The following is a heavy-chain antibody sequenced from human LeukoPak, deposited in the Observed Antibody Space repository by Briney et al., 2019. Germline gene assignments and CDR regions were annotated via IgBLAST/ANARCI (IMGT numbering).Heavy chain of an antibody. Sequence: GGSLRLSCAASGFTFSSYAMSWVRQAPGKGLEWVSAISGSGGTTYYADSVKGRFTISRDNSKNTLYLQMKSLRAEDTAAYYCAKGGGIAAAAYYYMDVWGKGTTVTVSS. CDR2: ISGSGGTT. D-gene: IGHD6-13*01. CDR3: AKGGGIAAAAYYYMDV. J-gene: IGHJ6*03. CDR1: GFTFSSYA. V-gene: IGHV3-23*01.